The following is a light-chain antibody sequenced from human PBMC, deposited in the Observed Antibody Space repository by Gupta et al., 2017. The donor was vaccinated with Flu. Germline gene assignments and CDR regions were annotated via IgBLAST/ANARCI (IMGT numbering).Light chain of an antibody. CDR1: QSVSSSY. J-gene: IGKJ1*01. CDR2: GAS. CDR3: QQYGGT. V-gene: IGKV3-20*01. Sequence: QSPGTLSLSPGERATLSCRASQSVSSSYLAWYQQKPGQAPRLLIYGASSRATGIPDRFSGSGSGTDFTLTISRLEPEDFAVYYCQQYGGTFGQGTKVEIK.